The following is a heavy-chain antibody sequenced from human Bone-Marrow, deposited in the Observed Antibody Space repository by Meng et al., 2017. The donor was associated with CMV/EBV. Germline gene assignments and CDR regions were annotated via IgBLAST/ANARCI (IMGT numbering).Heavy chain of an antibody. V-gene: IGHV1-18*01. Sequence: YTFTTYGISWVRRAPGQGPEWMGWISVYNGNTNYAEKFQGRVTMTTDTSTNTAYMELRSLRSDDTAVYFCARDLGPNYYDTSGYGFDYWGQGTLVTVSS. CDR1: YTFTTYG. J-gene: IGHJ4*02. D-gene: IGHD3-22*01. CDR2: ISVYNGNT. CDR3: ARDLGPNYYDTSGYGFDY.